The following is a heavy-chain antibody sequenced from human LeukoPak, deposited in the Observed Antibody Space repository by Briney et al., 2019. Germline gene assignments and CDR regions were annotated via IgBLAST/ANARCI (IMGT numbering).Heavy chain of an antibody. J-gene: IGHJ4*02. CDR1: GFTVSDNY. Sequence: GGSLRLSCAASGFTVSDNYMSWVRQAPGEGLGWVSIIYSGGTTYYADSVKGRFTISRDNSKNTLYLQMNSLRAEDTALYYCANHYCGSSSRHLRAPFDYWGRGILVTVSS. CDR2: IYSGGTT. D-gene: IGHD2-2*01. V-gene: IGHV3-53*01. CDR3: ANHYCGSSSRHLRAPFDY.